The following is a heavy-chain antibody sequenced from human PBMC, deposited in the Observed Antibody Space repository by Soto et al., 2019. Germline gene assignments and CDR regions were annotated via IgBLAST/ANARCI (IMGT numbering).Heavy chain of an antibody. CDR3: AAGDHYDVLTGYYKSDFDL. CDR1: GFTFNSSA. V-gene: IGHV1-58*02. D-gene: IGHD3-9*01. J-gene: IGHJ2*01. CDR2: IVVGSGNT. Sequence: QMQLVQSGPEVKKPGTSVKVSCKASGFTFNSSAMQWVRQARGQRLEWIGWIVVGSGNTNYAQKFQERVTITRDMSTSTAYMELSSLRSEDTAVYYCAAGDHYDVLTGYYKSDFDLWGRGTLVTVSS.